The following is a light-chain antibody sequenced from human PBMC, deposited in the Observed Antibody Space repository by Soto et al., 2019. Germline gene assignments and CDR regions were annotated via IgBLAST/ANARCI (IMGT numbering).Light chain of an antibody. V-gene: IGKV3-11*01. CDR1: QSVSSF. CDR2: DAS. Sequence: EIVLTQSPANLSFSPGERATLSCRASQSVSSFLAWYQQEPGQAPRLLIYDASNRATGIPTRFSGSGSGTDFTLTISSLEPEDFALYYCQQRSSWSTFGLGTRLEIK. CDR3: QQRSSWST. J-gene: IGKJ5*01.